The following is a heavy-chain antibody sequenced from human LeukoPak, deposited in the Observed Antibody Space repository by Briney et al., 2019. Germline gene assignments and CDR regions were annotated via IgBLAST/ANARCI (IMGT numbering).Heavy chain of an antibody. D-gene: IGHD2-15*01. J-gene: IGHJ5*02. Sequence: SETLSLTCAVYGGSYSGYYWSWIRQPPGKGLEWIGEINHSGSTNYNPSLKSRVTISVDTSKNQFSLKLSSVTAADTAVYYCARGRIKYCSGGSCYSGSGWFDPWGQGTLVTVSS. CDR3: ARGRIKYCSGGSCYSGSGWFDP. CDR2: INHSGST. CDR1: GGSYSGYY. V-gene: IGHV4-34*01.